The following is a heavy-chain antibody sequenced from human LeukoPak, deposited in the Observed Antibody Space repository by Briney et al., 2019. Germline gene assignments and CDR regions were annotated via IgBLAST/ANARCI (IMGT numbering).Heavy chain of an antibody. Sequence: PGGSLSLSXAASGFTVSSNYMSWVRQAPGKGLEWVSVIYSGGSTYYADSVKGRFTISRDNSKNTLYLQMNSLRAEDTAVYYCARRCSGGSCYSVGAFDIWGQGTMVTVSS. CDR3: ARRCSGGSCYSVGAFDI. V-gene: IGHV3-53*01. CDR1: GFTVSSNY. CDR2: IYSGGST. J-gene: IGHJ3*02. D-gene: IGHD2-15*01.